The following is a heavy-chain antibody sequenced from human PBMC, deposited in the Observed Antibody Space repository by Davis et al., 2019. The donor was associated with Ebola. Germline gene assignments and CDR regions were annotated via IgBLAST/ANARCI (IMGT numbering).Heavy chain of an antibody. CDR1: GFTFSSYA. D-gene: IGHD2-21*02. J-gene: IGHJ4*02. Sequence: LSLTCAPSGFTFSSYAMHWVRQAPGKGLEWVAVISYDGSNKYYADSVKGRFTISRDNSKNTLYLQMNSLRAEDTAVYYCAREAAYCGGDCYSYYFDYWGQGTLVTVSS. V-gene: IGHV3-30-3*01. CDR3: AREAAYCGGDCYSYYFDY. CDR2: ISYDGSNK.